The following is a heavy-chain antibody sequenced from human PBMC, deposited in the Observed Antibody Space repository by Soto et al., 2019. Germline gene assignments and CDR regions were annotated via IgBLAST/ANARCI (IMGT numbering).Heavy chain of an antibody. Sequence: QVQVMQSGAEVKKPGDSVKVSCKTSGYIFSDYGINWVRQAPGQGLEWMGWISGYSGNANLAQKFQGRVTMTTDKSTSTAYMELRRLRSDDTAVYYCAKRTSGTTWGESDYWGQGTLGTVSS. V-gene: IGHV1-18*04. CDR1: GYIFSDYG. CDR3: AKRTSGTTWGESDY. J-gene: IGHJ4*02. CDR2: ISGYSGNA. D-gene: IGHD4-17*01.